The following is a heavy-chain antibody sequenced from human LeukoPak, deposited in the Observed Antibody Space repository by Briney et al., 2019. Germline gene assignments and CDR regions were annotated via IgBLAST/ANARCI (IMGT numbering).Heavy chain of an antibody. CDR3: ARWIAAAGTSY. J-gene: IGHJ4*02. V-gene: IGHV4-34*01. CDR1: GGSFSGYY. Sequence: PSETLSLTCAVYGGSFSGYYWSWIRQPPGKGLEWIGEINHSGSTNYNPSLKSRVTISVDTSKNQFSLKLSSVTAADTAVYYCARWIAAAGTSYWGQGTLVTVSS. CDR2: INHSGST. D-gene: IGHD6-13*01.